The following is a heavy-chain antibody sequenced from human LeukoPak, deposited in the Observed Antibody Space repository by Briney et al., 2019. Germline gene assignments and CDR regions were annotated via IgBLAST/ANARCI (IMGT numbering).Heavy chain of an antibody. CDR2: IYYSGST. CDR3: ARLAAGTGWFDP. D-gene: IGHD6-13*01. Sequence: PSETLSLTCTVSGGSISSSSYYWGWIRQPPGKGLEWIGSIYYSGSTNYNPSLKSRVTISVDTSKNQFSLKLSSVTAADTAVYYCARLAAGTGWFDPWGQGTLVTVSS. V-gene: IGHV4-39*07. J-gene: IGHJ5*02. CDR1: GGSISSSSYY.